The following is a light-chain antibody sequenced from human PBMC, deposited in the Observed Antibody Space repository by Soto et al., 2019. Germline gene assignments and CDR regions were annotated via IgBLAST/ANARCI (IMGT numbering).Light chain of an antibody. CDR3: AAGDDSLNGWV. V-gene: IGLV1-36*01. CDR2: YDD. CDR1: SSNIGNNA. J-gene: IGLJ3*02. Sequence: QSVLTQPPSVSEAPRQRVTISCSGSSSNIGNNAVNWYQQLPGKAPKLLIYYDDLLPSGVSDRFSGSKSGTSASLAISGLQSEDEADDYCAAGDDSLNGWVFGGGTKVTVL.